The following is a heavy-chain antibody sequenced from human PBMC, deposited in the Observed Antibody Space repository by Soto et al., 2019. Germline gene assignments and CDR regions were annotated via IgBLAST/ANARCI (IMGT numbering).Heavy chain of an antibody. CDR3: ARGFREYGGYETYWYFDL. Sequence: SETLSLTCAVSSGSISSNNGWSWVRQPPGKGLEWIGEIYYSGSTNYNPSLKSRVTISVDTSKNQFSLKLSSVTAADTAVYYCARGFREYGGYETYWYFDLWGRGTLVTVSS. CDR2: IYYSGST. CDR1: SGSISSNNG. V-gene: IGHV4-4*02. J-gene: IGHJ2*01. D-gene: IGHD5-12*01.